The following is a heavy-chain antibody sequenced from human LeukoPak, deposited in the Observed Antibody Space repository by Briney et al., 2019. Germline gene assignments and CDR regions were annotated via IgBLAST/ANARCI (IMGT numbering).Heavy chain of an antibody. D-gene: IGHD3-22*01. CDR2: ISSSRSYI. V-gene: IGHV3-21*01. CDR3: ARDLRNYYDTSGYYPNTFDD. CDR1: GFTFSTYS. J-gene: IGHJ4*02. Sequence: GGSLRLSCAASGFTFSTYSMNWGRQAPGKGLEWVSSISSSRSYIYYADSVKGRFTISRDNAKNSLYLQMNSLRAEDTAVYYCARDLRNYYDTSGYYPNTFDDWGQGTLVTVSS.